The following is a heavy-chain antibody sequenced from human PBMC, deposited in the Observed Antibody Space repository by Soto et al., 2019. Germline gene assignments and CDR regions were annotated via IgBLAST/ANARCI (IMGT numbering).Heavy chain of an antibody. D-gene: IGHD3-10*01. CDR1: GFTFSSYP. CDR2: ISYDGSNK. Sequence: VQLVESGGGVVQPGRSLRLSCAASGFTFSSYPMHWVRQAPGKGLEWVAVISYDGSNKFYADSVKGRFSISRDNSKNTLYLQMNSLRTEDTAVYYCARDRPRSGSYYNPPQYHYGLDVWGQGTTVTVSS. J-gene: IGHJ6*02. V-gene: IGHV3-30-3*01. CDR3: ARDRPRSGSYYNPPQYHYGLDV.